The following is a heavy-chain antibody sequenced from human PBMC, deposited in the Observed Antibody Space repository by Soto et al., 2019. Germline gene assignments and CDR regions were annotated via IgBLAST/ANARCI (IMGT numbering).Heavy chain of an antibody. CDR3: GRDPPLYGDSSDYFDY. D-gene: IGHD4-17*01. CDR2: INAGNGNT. V-gene: IGHV1-3*01. CDR1: GYTFTSYA. Sequence: QVQLVQSGAEVKKPGASVKVSCKASGYTFTSYAMHWVRQAPGQRLEWMGWINAGNGNTKYSQKFQGRVTITRDTSANQAYMELNNLRSEETAVYYRGRDPPLYGDSSDYFDYWGQGTLVTVSS. J-gene: IGHJ4*02.